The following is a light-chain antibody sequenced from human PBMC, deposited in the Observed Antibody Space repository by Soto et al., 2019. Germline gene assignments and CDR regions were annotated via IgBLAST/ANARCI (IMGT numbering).Light chain of an antibody. CDR3: SSFTRSNPWV. J-gene: IGLJ3*02. V-gene: IGLV2-18*02. CDR2: EVT. Sequence: QSALTPPPSVSGSPGQSGTISCTGTSSGFGSYNRASWFQQPPGPAPKLLISEVTRRPSGVPDRFSGYKSGNTASLTISGLQAEDEADYWCSSFTRSNPWVFGVGTKVTVL. CDR1: SSGFGSYNR.